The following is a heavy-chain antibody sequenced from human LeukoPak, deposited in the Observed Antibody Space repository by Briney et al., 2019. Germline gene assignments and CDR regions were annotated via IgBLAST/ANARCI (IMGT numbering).Heavy chain of an antibody. V-gene: IGHV3-48*01. CDR2: ISGSYSTT. J-gene: IGHJ4*02. CDR3: ARRFDS. CDR1: GFTFSSYP. Sequence: GGSLRLSCAASGFTFSSYPMNWVRQAPGKGLEWVSFISGSYSTTYYADSVKGRFTISRNNDKNSLYLQMNSLRAEDTAVYYCARRFDSWGQGTLVTVPS.